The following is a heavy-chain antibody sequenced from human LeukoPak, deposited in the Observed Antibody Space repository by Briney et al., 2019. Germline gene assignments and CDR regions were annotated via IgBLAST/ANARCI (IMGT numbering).Heavy chain of an antibody. CDR3: AKVAKYYYGSETYYFFDY. J-gene: IGHJ4*02. V-gene: IGHV3-7*01. Sequence: GGSLRLSCAASGFTFSNYAMHWVRQAPGKGLEWVANIKQDGSEKYYVDSVKGRFTISRDNAKNSLYLQMNSLRVEDTAVYYCAKVAKYYYGSETYYFFDYWGQGTLVTASS. D-gene: IGHD3-10*01. CDR1: GFTFSNYA. CDR2: IKQDGSEK.